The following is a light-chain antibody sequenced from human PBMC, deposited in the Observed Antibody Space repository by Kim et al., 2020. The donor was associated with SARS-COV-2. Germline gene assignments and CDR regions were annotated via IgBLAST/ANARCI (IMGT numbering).Light chain of an antibody. CDR3: QSYDSSKL. CDR1: SGSIASNY. V-gene: IGLV6-57*03. J-gene: IGLJ6*01. Sequence: NFMLTQPHSVSESPGKTVTISCTRSSGSIASNYVQWYQQRPGSAPTTVIYEDNQRPSGVPDRFSGSIDSSSNSASLTISGLKTEDEADYYCQSYDSSKLFGSGTKVTVL. CDR2: EDN.